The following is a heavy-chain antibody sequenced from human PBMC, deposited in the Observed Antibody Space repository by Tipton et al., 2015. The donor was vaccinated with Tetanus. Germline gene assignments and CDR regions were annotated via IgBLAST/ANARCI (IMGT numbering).Heavy chain of an antibody. Sequence: QSGAEVKKPGSSVKVSCKASGGTFTNYALSWVRQAPGQGLEWVGGITPIFGTTNSAPKFQGRVTITADESTNTAYMELSSLRSEDTAVYYCARDRLITPRILLGATAWDFWGQGTLVTVSS. D-gene: IGHD1-26*01. CDR1: GGTFTNYA. CDR2: ITPIFGTT. CDR3: ARDRLITPRILLGATAWDF. V-gene: IGHV1-69*01. J-gene: IGHJ4*02.